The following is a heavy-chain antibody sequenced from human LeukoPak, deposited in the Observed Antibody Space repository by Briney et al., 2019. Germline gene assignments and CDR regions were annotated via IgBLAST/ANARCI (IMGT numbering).Heavy chain of an antibody. CDR1: GFTFSSYA. CDR3: AKKDYGSTTRSPFDP. CDR2: ISGSGGST. J-gene: IGHJ5*02. D-gene: IGHD3-16*01. Sequence: PGGSLRLSCAASGFTFSSYAMSWVRQAPGKGLEWVSAISGSGGSTYYADSVKGRFTISRDNSKNTLYLQMNSLRAEDTAVYYYAKKDYGSTTRSPFDPWGQGTLVTVSS. V-gene: IGHV3-23*01.